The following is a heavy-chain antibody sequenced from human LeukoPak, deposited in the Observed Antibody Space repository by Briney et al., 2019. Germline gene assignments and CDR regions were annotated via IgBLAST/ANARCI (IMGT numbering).Heavy chain of an antibody. D-gene: IGHD3-10*01. CDR1: GFTFSSYA. CDR2: ISSNGGST. CDR3: ARVLLYYYGMDV. Sequence: GGSLRLSCSASGFTFSSYAMHWVRQAPGKGLGYVTAISSNGGSTYYADSVKGRFTISRDNSKNTLYLQMSSLRAEDTAVYYCARVLLYYYGMDVWGQGTTVTVSS. J-gene: IGHJ6*02. V-gene: IGHV3-64D*06.